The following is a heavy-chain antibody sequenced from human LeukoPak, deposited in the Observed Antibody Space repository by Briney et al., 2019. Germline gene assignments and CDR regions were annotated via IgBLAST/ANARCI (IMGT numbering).Heavy chain of an antibody. Sequence: PSETLSLTCTVPGGSISSCCYYWGWIRQPPGKRLEWIGSIYYSGSTYYNPSLKSRITIFVDTSKIQFSLKLSSVTTTDTAVYYCARQGDSGRAFDIWGQGTVVTVSS. J-gene: IGHJ3*02. CDR2: IYYSGST. CDR1: GGSISSCCYY. V-gene: IGHV4-39*01. D-gene: IGHD2-21*01. CDR3: ARQGDSGRAFDI.